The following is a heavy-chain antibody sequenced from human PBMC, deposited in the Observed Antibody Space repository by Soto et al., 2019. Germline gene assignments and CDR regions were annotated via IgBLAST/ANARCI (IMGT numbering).Heavy chain of an antibody. CDR1: GFTFTSYG. V-gene: IGHV3-33*01. CDR3: ARDASGIAVTGRAAN. CDR2: IWYDGSGE. D-gene: IGHD6-19*01. J-gene: IGHJ4*02. Sequence: GGSLRLSCAASGFTFTSYGMHWVRQAPGKGLEWVALIWYDGSGESYADSVKGRFTISRDNSKNTLYLQMNSLRAEDTALYYCARDASGIAVTGRAANWGQGTLVTVSS.